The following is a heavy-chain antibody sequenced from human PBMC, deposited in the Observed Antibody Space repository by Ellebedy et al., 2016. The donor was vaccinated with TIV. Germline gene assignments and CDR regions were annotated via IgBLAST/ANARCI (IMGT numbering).Heavy chain of an antibody. CDR1: VYTLDSND. V-gene: IGHV1-8*01. CDR3: GRAPASFDY. CDR2: MKSYGGDT. J-gene: IGHJ4*02. Sequence: AASVKVSCKTSVYTLDSNDIQWVRHATGQRREWMGWMKSYGGDTIYAQKFQGRLSLTRDTSTSTAYLELSGLTSEDTATYYRGRAPASFDYWGQGTLVSVSP.